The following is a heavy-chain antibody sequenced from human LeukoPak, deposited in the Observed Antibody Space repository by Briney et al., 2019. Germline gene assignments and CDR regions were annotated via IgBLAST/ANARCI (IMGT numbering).Heavy chain of an antibody. V-gene: IGHV1-69*05. J-gene: IGHJ4*02. CDR3: ASSVVIRPYYFDY. D-gene: IGHD3-22*01. Sequence: GASVKVSCKASGGTFSSYAISWVRQAPGQGLEWMGGIIHIFGTANYAQKFQGRVTITTDESTSTAYMELSSLRSEDTAVYYCASSVVIRPYYFDYWGQGTLVTVSS. CDR2: IIHIFGTA. CDR1: GGTFSSYA.